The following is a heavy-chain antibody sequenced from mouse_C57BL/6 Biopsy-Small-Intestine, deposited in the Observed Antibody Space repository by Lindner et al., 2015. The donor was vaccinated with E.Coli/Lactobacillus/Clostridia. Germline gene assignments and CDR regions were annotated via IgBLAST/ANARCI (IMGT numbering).Heavy chain of an antibody. CDR3: ARGSNYDYAMDY. CDR1: GYTFTTYP. V-gene: IGHV1-47*01. D-gene: IGHD2-5*01. CDR2: FHPYNDDT. J-gene: IGHJ4*01. Sequence: VQLQESGAELVKPGASVKMSCKASGYTFTTYPIEWMKQNHGKSLEWIGNFHPYNDDTKYNEKFKGKATLTVEKSSGTVYLELSRLTSDDSTVYYCARGSNYDYAMDYWGQGTSVTVSS.